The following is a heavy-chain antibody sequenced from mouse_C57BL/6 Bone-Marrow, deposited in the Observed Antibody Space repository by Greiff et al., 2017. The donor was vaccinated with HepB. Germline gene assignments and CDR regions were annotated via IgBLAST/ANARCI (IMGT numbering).Heavy chain of an antibody. D-gene: IGHD2-3*01. V-gene: IGHV5-2*01. CDR2: INSDGGST. CDR3: ARHYDGYRSWFAY. J-gene: IGHJ3*01. CDR1: EYEFPSHD. Sequence: VQLKESGGGLVQPGESLKLSCASNEYEFPSHDMSWVRKTPEKRLELVAAINSDGGSTYSPDTMARRFIISRDNTKKTLYLQMSSLRSEDTALYYCARHYDGYRSWFAYWGQGTLVTVSA.